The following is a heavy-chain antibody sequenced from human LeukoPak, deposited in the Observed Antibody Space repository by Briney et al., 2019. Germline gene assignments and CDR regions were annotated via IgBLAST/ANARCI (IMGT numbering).Heavy chain of an antibody. CDR2: ICAYNGNT. J-gene: IGHJ3*02. Sequence: SVKVSCKASGYTFTSYGISWVRQAPGQGLEWMGWICAYNGNTNYAQKLQGRVTMTTDTSTSTAYMELRSLRSDDTAVYYCARDPDYDILTGYSDAFDIWGQGTMVTVSS. V-gene: IGHV1-18*04. CDR1: GYTFTSYG. D-gene: IGHD3-9*01. CDR3: ARDPDYDILTGYSDAFDI.